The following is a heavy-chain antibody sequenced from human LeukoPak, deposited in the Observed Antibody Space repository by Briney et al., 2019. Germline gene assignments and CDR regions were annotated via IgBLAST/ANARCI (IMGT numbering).Heavy chain of an antibody. CDR3: ARGWRYTSGYRVTELGSGYSDY. Sequence: SETLSLTCTVSGGSISSYYWNWIRQPAGQGLEWIGRTYTSDSTTYNPSLKSRVTMSVDTSKTQFSLKLSSVTAADTAVYYCARGWRYTSGYRVTELGSGYSDYWGQGTLVTVSS. CDR1: GGSISSYY. CDR2: TYTSDST. V-gene: IGHV4-4*07. D-gene: IGHD3-9*01. J-gene: IGHJ4*02.